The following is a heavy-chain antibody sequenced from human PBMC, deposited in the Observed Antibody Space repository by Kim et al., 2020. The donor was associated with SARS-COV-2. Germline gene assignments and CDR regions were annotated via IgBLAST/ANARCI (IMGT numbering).Heavy chain of an antibody. J-gene: IGHJ6*03. V-gene: IGHV4-39*01. D-gene: IGHD3-22*01. CDR3: ARGGSGYSPYYYMDV. Sequence: PSLKRRVTISVATSKNQFSLKLSSVTAADTAVYYCARGGSGYSPYYYMDVWGKGTTVTVSS.